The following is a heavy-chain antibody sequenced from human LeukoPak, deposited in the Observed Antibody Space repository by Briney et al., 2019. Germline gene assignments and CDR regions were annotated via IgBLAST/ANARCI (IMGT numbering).Heavy chain of an antibody. J-gene: IGHJ6*03. D-gene: IGHD3-10*02. Sequence: GESLKISCKGSGYSFTSYWIGWVRQMPGKGLEWMGIIYPGDSDTRYSPSFQGQVTISADKSISTAYLQWSSLKASDTAMYYCARHFALGSGSYYAYYYYMDVWGKGTTVTVSS. CDR1: GYSFTSYW. V-gene: IGHV5-51*01. CDR3: ARHFALGSGSYYAYYYYMDV. CDR2: IYPGDSDT.